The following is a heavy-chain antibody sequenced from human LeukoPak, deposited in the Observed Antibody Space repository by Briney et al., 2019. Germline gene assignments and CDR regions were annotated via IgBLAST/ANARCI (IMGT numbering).Heavy chain of an antibody. CDR3: STSTAMVHFF. CDR1: GFTFSSSE. D-gene: IGHD5-18*01. J-gene: IGHJ4*02. V-gene: IGHV3-48*03. CDR2: TSSSGRTI. Sequence: GGSLRLSCTVFGFTFSSSEMNWVRQAPGKGLEWLSYTSSSGRTIYYADSVKGRFTMSRDNAKNSLYLQMNSLRAEDTAVYYCSTSTAMVHFFWGQGTLVTVSS.